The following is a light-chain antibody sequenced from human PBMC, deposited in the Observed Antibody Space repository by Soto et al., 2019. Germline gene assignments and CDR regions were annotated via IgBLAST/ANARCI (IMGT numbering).Light chain of an antibody. V-gene: IGKV4-1*01. CDR2: WAS. CDR1: QSVFYSSNNKNY. J-gene: IGKJ2*01. CDR3: QQYYNIPYT. Sequence: DIVMTQSPDSLAVSLGERATINCKSSQSVFYSSNNKNYLAWYQQKPGQPPKLLIYWASTRESGVPDRFSGSGSGADFTLTINSLRAEDVAVYYCQQYYNIPYTFGQGTKLEIK.